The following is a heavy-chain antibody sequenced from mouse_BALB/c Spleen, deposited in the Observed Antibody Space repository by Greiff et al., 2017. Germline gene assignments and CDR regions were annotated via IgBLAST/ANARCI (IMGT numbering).Heavy chain of an antibody. Sequence: EVNLVESGGDLVKPGGSLKLSCAASGFTFSSYGMSWVRQTPDKRLEWVATISSGGSYTYYPDSVKGRFTISRDNAKNTLYLQMSSLKSEDTAMYYCARQYYGSRYYFDYWGQGTTLTVSS. CDR2: ISSGGSYT. D-gene: IGHD1-1*01. J-gene: IGHJ2*01. CDR3: ARQYYGSRYYFDY. CDR1: GFTFSSYG. V-gene: IGHV5-6*01.